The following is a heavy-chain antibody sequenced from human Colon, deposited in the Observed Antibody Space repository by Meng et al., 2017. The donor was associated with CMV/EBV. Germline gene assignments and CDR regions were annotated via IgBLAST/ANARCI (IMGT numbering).Heavy chain of an antibody. Sequence: GESLKISCAASGFTFSSYSMNWVRQAPGKGLEWVASISSSSSYAFHADSVKGRFTISRDNAKNILYLQMNSLRAEDTAVYFCARDRIHDYSTQNFDSWGQGTLVTVSS. D-gene: IGHD4-11*01. CDR3: ARDRIHDYSTQNFDS. CDR1: GFTFSSYS. CDR2: ISSSSSYA. V-gene: IGHV3-21*06. J-gene: IGHJ4*02.